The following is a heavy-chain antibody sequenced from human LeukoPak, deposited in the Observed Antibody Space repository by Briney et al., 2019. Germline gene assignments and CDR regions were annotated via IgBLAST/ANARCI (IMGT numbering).Heavy chain of an antibody. Sequence: GGSLRLSCAVSGFTVSGNYMSWVRQAPGKGLEWVANIKQDGSEKYYADSVKGRFTISRDNAKNSLYLQMNSLRAEDTAVYYCARDPHVLRFLEWLLGNYYMDVWGKGTTVTVSS. CDR2: IKQDGSEK. CDR3: ARDPHVLRFLEWLLGNYYMDV. V-gene: IGHV3-7*01. J-gene: IGHJ6*03. CDR1: GFTVSGNY. D-gene: IGHD3-3*01.